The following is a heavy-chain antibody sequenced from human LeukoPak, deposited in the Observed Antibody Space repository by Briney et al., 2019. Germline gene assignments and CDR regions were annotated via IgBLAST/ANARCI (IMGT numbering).Heavy chain of an antibody. D-gene: IGHD3-3*01. J-gene: IGHJ4*02. Sequence: GGSLRLSCAASGFTFSDYYMSWIRQAPGKGLEWVSYISSSGSTIYYADSVKGRFTISRDNAKNSLYLQMNSLRAEDTAVYYCARDRSDDFWSGSFDYWGQGTLATVSS. CDR2: ISSSGSTI. V-gene: IGHV3-11*04. CDR3: ARDRSDDFWSGSFDY. CDR1: GFTFSDYY.